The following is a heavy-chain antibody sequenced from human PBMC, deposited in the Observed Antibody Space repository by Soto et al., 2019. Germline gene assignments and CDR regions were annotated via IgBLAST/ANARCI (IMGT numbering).Heavy chain of an antibody. Sequence: GGSLRLSCAASGFTFSSYAMSWVRQAPGKGLEWVSAISGSGGSTYYADSVKGRFTISRDNSKNTLYLQMNSLRAEDTAVYYCAKDLCSGGSCYYYYGMDVWGQGTTVTVSS. V-gene: IGHV3-23*01. CDR2: ISGSGGST. D-gene: IGHD2-15*01. CDR1: GFTFSSYA. CDR3: AKDLCSGGSCYYYYGMDV. J-gene: IGHJ6*02.